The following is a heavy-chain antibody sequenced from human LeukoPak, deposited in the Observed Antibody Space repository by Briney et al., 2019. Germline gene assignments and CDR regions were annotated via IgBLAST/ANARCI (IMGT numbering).Heavy chain of an antibody. CDR3: ARESWAVAGTIDY. CDR1: GGTFTSYA. V-gene: IGHV1-69*06. D-gene: IGHD6-19*01. J-gene: IGHJ4*02. Sequence: SVKVSFKASGGTFTSYAMSWVRQAPGQGLEWMGGIITIFGTANYAQKFQGKVTITADKSTTTGYMELNSLRSEDTAVYYCARESWAVAGTIDYWGQGTLVTVSS. CDR2: IITIFGTA.